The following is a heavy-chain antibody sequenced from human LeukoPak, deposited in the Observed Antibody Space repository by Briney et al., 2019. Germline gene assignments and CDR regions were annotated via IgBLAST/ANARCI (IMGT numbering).Heavy chain of an antibody. CDR3: ARDGSSSSVAIDY. V-gene: IGHV4-59*12. CDR2: IYHSGST. J-gene: IGHJ4*02. D-gene: IGHD6-6*01. Sequence: PSETLSLTCTVSGGSISSYYWSWIRQPPGKGLEWIGYIYHSGSTYYNASLKSRVTISVDRSKNQFSLKLNSVTAADTAVYYCARDGSSSSVAIDYWGQGTLVTVSS. CDR1: GGSISSYY.